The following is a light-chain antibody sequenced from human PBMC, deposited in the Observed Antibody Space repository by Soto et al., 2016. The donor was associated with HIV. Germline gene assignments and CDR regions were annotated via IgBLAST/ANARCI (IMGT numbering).Light chain of an antibody. CDR2: DDS. CDR1: NIRSKS. J-gene: IGLJ3*02. Sequence: SYELTQPPSVSVALGKTARLSCGGNNIRSKSVHWYQQKPGQAPVLVVYDDSDRPSGIPERFSGSNSGNTATLTISRVEAGDEADYYCQVWDSSSDHWVFGGGTKLTVL. V-gene: IGLV3-21*03. CDR3: QVWDSSSDHWV.